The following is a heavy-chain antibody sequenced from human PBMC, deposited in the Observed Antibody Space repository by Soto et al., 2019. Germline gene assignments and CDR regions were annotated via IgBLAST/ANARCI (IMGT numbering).Heavy chain of an antibody. Sequence: SVKVSCKASGGTFSSYAISWVRQAPGQGLEWMGGIIPIFGTANYAQKFQGRVTITADESTSTAYMELSSLRSEDTAVYYCARGGALGYCSSKSCYKVYGMDVWGQGTTVTVSS. D-gene: IGHD2-2*02. CDR3: ARGGALGYCSSKSCYKVYGMDV. CDR2: IIPIFGTA. CDR1: GGTFSSYA. J-gene: IGHJ6*02. V-gene: IGHV1-69*13.